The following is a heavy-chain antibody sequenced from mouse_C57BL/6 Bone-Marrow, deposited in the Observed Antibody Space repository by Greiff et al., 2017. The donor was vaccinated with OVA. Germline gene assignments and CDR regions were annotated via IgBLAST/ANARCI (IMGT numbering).Heavy chain of an antibody. J-gene: IGHJ1*03. CDR1: GFTFSSYA. V-gene: IGHV5-4*01. Sequence: EVMLVESGGGLVKPGGSLKLSCAASGFTFSSYAMSWVRPTPEKRLEWVATISDGGSYTYYPDNVKGRFTISRDHAKNNLYLQMSHLKSEDTAMYYCARDRDDYVYFDVWGTGTTVTVSS. CDR3: ARDRDDYVYFDV. D-gene: IGHD2-4*01. CDR2: ISDGGSYT.